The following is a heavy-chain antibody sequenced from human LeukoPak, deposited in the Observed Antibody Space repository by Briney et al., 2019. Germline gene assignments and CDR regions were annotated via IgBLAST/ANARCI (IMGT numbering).Heavy chain of an antibody. J-gene: IGHJ5*02. Sequence: PGGSLRLSCAASGFTVSSNYMSWVRQAPGKGLEWVSVIYSGGSTYYADSVKGRFTISRDNSKNTLYLQMNSLRAEDTAVYYCARDIITMVRGVIISKGAGVGLNWFDPWGQGTLVTVSS. CDR2: IYSGGST. D-gene: IGHD3-10*01. CDR1: GFTVSSNY. V-gene: IGHV3-66*01. CDR3: ARDIITMVRGVIISKGAGVGLNWFDP.